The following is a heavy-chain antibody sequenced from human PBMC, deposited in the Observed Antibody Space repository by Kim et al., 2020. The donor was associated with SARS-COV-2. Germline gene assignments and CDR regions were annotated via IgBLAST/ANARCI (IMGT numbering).Heavy chain of an antibody. CDR3: ARDHYDILTGHYYYYGMDV. V-gene: IGHV3-30-3*01. D-gene: IGHD3-9*01. CDR2: ISYDGSDQ. J-gene: IGHJ6*02. Sequence: GGSLRLSCTASGFTFSNYAVHWVRQAPGKGLEWVALISYDGSDQYYADSVKGRFTISRDNSKNTLFLQMNSLRAEDTAVYYCARDHYDILTGHYYYYGMDVWGQGTTVTVSS. CDR1: GFTFSNYA.